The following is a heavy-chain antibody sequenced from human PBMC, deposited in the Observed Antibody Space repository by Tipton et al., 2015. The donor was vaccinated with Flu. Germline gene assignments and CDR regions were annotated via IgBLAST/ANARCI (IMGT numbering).Heavy chain of an antibody. D-gene: IGHD4-11*01. V-gene: IGHV4-38-2*01. J-gene: IGHJ5*01. CDR1: GDSIRSSNYY. CDR3: ARRDYSNYVSVPKNWFDS. CDR2: TFHSGNT. Sequence: GLVKPSETLSLTCGVSGDSIRSSNYYWGWIRQPPGKGLEWIGNTFHSGNTYLNPSLTSRVTITVDTSKNQFSLRLTSVTAADTAVYYCARRDYSNYVSVPKNWFDSWGQGILVTVSS.